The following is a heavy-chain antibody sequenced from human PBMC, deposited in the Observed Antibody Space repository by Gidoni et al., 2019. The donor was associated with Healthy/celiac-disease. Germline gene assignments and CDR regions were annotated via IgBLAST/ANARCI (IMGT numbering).Heavy chain of an antibody. CDR1: GGSISSYY. D-gene: IGHD6-13*01. V-gene: IGHV4-59*01. J-gene: IGHJ4*02. CDR3: ASQAAAGTLPFDY. Sequence: QVQLQESGPGLVKPSETLSLTCTVSGGSISSYYWSWIRQPPGKGLEWIGYIYYSGSTNYNPSLKSRVTISVDTSKNQFSLKLSSVTAADTAVYYCASQAAAGTLPFDYWGQGTLVTVSS. CDR2: IYYSGST.